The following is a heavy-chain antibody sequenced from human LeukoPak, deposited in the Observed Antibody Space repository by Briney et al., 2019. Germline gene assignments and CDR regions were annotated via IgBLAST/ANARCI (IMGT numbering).Heavy chain of an antibody. J-gene: IGHJ4*02. Sequence: ASVKVSCKASGYTFTTHGITWVRQAPGQGLEWVGWIGPYNGATSYARHLQGRVTLTADTSTSTAYMDLTSLESGDTAVYYCARGKIDYVWGSSYYFDYWGQGTLVTVSS. D-gene: IGHD3-16*01. CDR2: IGPYNGAT. CDR1: GYTFTTHG. CDR3: ARGKIDYVWGSSYYFDY. V-gene: IGHV1-18*01.